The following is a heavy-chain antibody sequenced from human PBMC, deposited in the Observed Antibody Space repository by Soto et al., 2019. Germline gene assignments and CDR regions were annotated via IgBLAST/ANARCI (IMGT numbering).Heavy chain of an antibody. D-gene: IGHD2-2*01. V-gene: IGHV3-33*01. J-gene: IGHJ6*03. CDR3: ARKGSRVVPGVPQYYYYYMDV. CDR2: IWYDGSNK. Sequence: GGSLRLSCAASGFTFSSYGMHWVRQAPGKGLEWVAVIWYDGSNKYYADSVKGRFTISRDNSKNTLYLQMNSLRAEDTAVYYCARKGSRVVPGVPQYYYYYMDVWGKGTTVTVSS. CDR1: GFTFSSYG.